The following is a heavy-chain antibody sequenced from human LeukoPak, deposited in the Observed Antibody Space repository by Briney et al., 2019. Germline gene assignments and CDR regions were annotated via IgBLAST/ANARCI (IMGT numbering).Heavy chain of an antibody. CDR3: ARLPLVVQREGTPN. V-gene: IGHV4-38-2*01. D-gene: IGHD3-22*01. CDR1: GFTFSSYA. Sequence: PGGSLRLSCAASGFTFSSYAMSWVRQAPGKGLEWIGSIYHSGSTYYNPSLKSRVTISVDTSKNQFSLKLSSVTAADTAVYYCARLPLVVQREGTPNWGQGTLVTVSS. CDR2: IYHSGST. J-gene: IGHJ4*02.